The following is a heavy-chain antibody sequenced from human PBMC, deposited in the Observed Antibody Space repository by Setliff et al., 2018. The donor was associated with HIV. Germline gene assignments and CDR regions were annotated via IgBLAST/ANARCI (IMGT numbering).Heavy chain of an antibody. Sequence: SETLSLTCTVSGSSISNGYYWGWIRQPPGKGLEWIGSIYHSGSTYYNPSLKSRVTISVDTSKNQFSLKLSSVTAADTAVYHCARRNSGWYDAFDIWGQGTMVTVSS. D-gene: IGHD6-19*01. V-gene: IGHV4-38-2*02. CDR3: ARRNSGWYDAFDI. CDR2: IYHSGST. CDR1: GSSISNGYY. J-gene: IGHJ3*02.